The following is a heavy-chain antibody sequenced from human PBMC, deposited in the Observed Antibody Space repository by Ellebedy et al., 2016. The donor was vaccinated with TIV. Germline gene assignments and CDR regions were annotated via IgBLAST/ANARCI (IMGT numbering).Heavy chain of an antibody. CDR3: AKFRGVRGVIMPRYFDY. CDR1: GFTFSSYS. Sequence: GGSLRLSXAASGFTFSSYSMNWVRQAPGKGLEWVSSISSSSSYIYYADSVKGRFTISRDNAKNSLYLQMNSLRAEDTAVYYCAKFRGVRGVIMPRYFDYWGQGTLVTVSS. D-gene: IGHD3-10*01. CDR2: ISSSSSYI. J-gene: IGHJ4*02. V-gene: IGHV3-21*04.